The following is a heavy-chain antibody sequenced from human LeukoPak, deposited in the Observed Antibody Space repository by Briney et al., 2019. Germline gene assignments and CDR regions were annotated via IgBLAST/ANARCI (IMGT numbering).Heavy chain of an antibody. D-gene: IGHD3-3*01. V-gene: IGHV3-9*03. J-gene: IGHJ4*02. Sequence: PGGSLRLSCAASGFTFDDNAMHWVRQAPGKGLEWVSGISWNSGSIGYADSVKGRFTISRDNAKNSLYLQMNSLRAEDMALYYCAKDRSFWSGYYDYWGQGTLVTVSS. CDR2: ISWNSGSI. CDR3: AKDRSFWSGYYDY. CDR1: GFTFDDNA.